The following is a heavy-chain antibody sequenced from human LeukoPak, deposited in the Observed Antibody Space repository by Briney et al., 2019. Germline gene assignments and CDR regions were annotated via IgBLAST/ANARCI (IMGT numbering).Heavy chain of an antibody. CDR3: ARSRRLYWYFDL. Sequence: GGSLRLSCAASGSTFSSYWMHWVRQVPGRGMVWVSYINSDESSTSYADSVKGRFTISRDNAKSTLYLQMNSLRAEDTAVYYCARSRRLYWYFDLWGRGTLVTVSS. CDR1: GSTFSSYW. J-gene: IGHJ2*01. D-gene: IGHD4-17*01. V-gene: IGHV3-74*01. CDR2: INSDESST.